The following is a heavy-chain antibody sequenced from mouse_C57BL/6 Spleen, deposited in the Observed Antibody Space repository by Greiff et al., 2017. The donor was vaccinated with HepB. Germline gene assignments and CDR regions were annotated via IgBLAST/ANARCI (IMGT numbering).Heavy chain of an antibody. J-gene: IGHJ4*01. CDR1: GYTFTTYP. CDR2: FHPYNDDT. V-gene: IGHV1-47*01. CDR3: ARRGYYDYYAMDY. D-gene: IGHD2-3*01. Sequence: LVESGAELVKPGASVKMSCKASGYTFTTYPIEWMKQNHGKSLEWIGNFHPYNDDTKYNEKFKGKATLTVEKSSSTVYLELSRLTSDDSAVYHCARRGYYDYYAMDYWGQGTSVTVSS.